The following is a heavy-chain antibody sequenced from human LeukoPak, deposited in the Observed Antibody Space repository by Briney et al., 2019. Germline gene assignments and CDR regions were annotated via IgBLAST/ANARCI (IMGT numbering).Heavy chain of an antibody. D-gene: IGHD1-26*01. J-gene: IGHJ4*02. Sequence: ASVKVSCKASGYTFTDYYIQWVRQAPGQGLEWMGWINPNSGGTNYAQKFQGRVTMTRDTSISTAYMELSRLRSDDTAVYYCARDLLSGSLGGWGQGTLVTVSS. CDR1: GYTFTDYY. CDR3: ARDLLSGSLGG. V-gene: IGHV1-2*02. CDR2: INPNSGGT.